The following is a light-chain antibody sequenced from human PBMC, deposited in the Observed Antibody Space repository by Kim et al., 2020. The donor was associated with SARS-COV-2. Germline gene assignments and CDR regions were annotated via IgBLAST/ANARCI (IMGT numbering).Light chain of an antibody. CDR2: DVS. CDR1: SSDVGAYNY. V-gene: IGLV2-14*03. Sequence: QSALTQPASVSGSPGKSITFSCTGTSSDVGAYNYVSWYQQHPGKAPKLLIYDVSNRPSGVSDRFSGSKSGNTASLTISGLQAEDEADYYCSSHTSGSDHWVFGAGTQLTVL. J-gene: IGLJ3*02. CDR3: SSHTSGSDHWV.